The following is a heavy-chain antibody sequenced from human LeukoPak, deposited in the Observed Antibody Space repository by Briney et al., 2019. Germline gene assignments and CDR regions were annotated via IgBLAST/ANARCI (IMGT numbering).Heavy chain of an antibody. CDR1: GYTFTSYA. CDR3: ARDDASSPFDP. D-gene: IGHD2-2*01. J-gene: IGHJ5*02. CDR2: INPNSGGT. Sequence: ASVKVSCKASGYTFTSYAMHWVRQAPGQGLEWMGWINPNSGGTNYAQKFQGRVTMTRDTSISTAYMELSRLRSDDTAVYYCARDDASSPFDPWGQGTLVTVSS. V-gene: IGHV1-2*02.